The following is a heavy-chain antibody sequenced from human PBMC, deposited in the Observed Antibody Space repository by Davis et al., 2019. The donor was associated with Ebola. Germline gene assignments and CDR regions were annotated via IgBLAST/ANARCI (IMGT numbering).Heavy chain of an antibody. D-gene: IGHD1-26*01. V-gene: IGHV3-30*18. CDR3: ANGGGQRKVGATPRFDY. J-gene: IGHJ4*02. CDR1: GFTFSSYG. Sequence: GESLKISCAASGFTFSSYGMHWVRQAPGKGLEWVAVISYDGSNKYYADSVKGRFTISRDNSKNTLYLQMNSLRAEDTAVYYCANGGGQRKVGATPRFDYWGQGTLVTVSS. CDR2: ISYDGSNK.